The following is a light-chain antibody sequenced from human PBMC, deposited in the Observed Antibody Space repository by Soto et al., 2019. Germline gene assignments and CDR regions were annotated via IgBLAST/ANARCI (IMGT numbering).Light chain of an antibody. V-gene: IGKV3-15*01. J-gene: IGKJ1*01. CDR3: QQFNDWRWT. CDR2: GAS. Sequence: EIVMTQSPATLSVSPGERATLSCRASQSVSSSLAWYQQKPGQTPRLLIYGASTRATDIPARFSGSGSGTECTLTISSLQSEDFAVYYCQQFNDWRWTFGQGTKVEIK. CDR1: QSVSSS.